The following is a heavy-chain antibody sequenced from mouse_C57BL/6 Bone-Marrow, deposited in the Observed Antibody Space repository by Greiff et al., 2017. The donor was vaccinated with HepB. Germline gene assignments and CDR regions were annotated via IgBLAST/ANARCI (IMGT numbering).Heavy chain of an antibody. D-gene: IGHD1-1*01. V-gene: IGHV1-36*01. CDR2: VYPYNGGT. Sequence: EVQLQESGPVLVKPGPSVKISCKASGFTFTDYYMHWVKQSHGKSLEWIGLVYPYNGGTSYNQKFKGKATWTVDPSSSTAYMELNSLTSEDSAVYYCSRRSYYGSSYAMDYWGQGTSVTVST. CDR3: SRRSYYGSSYAMDY. CDR1: GFTFTDYY. J-gene: IGHJ4*01.